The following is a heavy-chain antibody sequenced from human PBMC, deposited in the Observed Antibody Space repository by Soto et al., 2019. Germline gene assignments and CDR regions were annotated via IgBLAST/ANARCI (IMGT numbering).Heavy chain of an antibody. CDR1: NGSISTSGCS. V-gene: IGHV4-39*01. CDR2: IYYGGST. Sequence: QLQLQESGPGLVKPSETLSLTCTVSNGSISTSGCSWGWIRQPPGKRLEWIGTIYYGGSTIYNPSLKSRVSISMDTSKNQFSLKLSSVTAADTAVYYCATSSVPFAFWGQGALVTVSS. J-gene: IGHJ4*02. CDR3: ATSSVPFAF. D-gene: IGHD3-16*01.